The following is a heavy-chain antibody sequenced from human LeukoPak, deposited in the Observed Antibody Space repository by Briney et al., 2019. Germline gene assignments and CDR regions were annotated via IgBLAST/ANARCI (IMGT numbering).Heavy chain of an antibody. V-gene: IGHV3-7*01. Sequence: GGSLRLSCAASGFTFSSYWMLWVRQAPGKGLEWVASIKQDGSEKYYVDSMKGRFTISRDNAKNSLYLQMNSLRAEDTAVYYCAGDLPPYYYDSSGYYPDAFDIWGQGTMVTVSS. D-gene: IGHD3-22*01. J-gene: IGHJ3*02. CDR3: AGDLPPYYYDSSGYYPDAFDI. CDR2: IKQDGSEK. CDR1: GFTFSSYW.